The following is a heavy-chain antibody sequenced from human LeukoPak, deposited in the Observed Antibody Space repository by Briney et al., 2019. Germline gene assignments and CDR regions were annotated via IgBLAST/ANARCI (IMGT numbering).Heavy chain of an antibody. Sequence: PGGSLRLSCAASGFTFSSYALNWVRQAPGKGLEWVSGISGNSGGTYYADSVKGRFTISRDNSKNTLYLQIHSLRAEDTSVYYCPHPTGSSDYWGQGTLVTVSS. V-gene: IGHV3-23*01. J-gene: IGHJ4*02. D-gene: IGHD3-10*01. CDR2: ISGNSGGT. CDR3: PHPTGSSDY. CDR1: GFTFSSYA.